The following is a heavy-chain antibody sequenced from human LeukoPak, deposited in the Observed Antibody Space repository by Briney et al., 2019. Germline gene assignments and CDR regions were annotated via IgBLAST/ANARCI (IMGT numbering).Heavy chain of an antibody. D-gene: IGHD6-13*01. CDR2: IRYDGSNK. V-gene: IGHV3-30*02. CDR1: GFTFSTYN. Sequence: GGSLRLSCAASGFTFSTYNMNWVRQAPGKGLEWVAFIRYDGSNKYYADSVKGRFTISRDNSKNTLYLQMNSLRAEDTAVYYCAKDLIAAAGTGLDYWGQGTLVTVSS. J-gene: IGHJ4*02. CDR3: AKDLIAAAGTGLDY.